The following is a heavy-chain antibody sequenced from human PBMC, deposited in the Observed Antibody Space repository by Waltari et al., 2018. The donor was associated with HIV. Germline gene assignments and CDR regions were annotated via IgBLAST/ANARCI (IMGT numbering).Heavy chain of an antibody. Sequence: QLQLQESGPGLVKPSETLSLTCTVPGGSISSSSSYWGWIRRPPGTGLEWIGSIYYSGSTYYNPSLKSRVTISVDTSKNQFSLKLSSVTAADTAVYYCARLGLRRDILTGSEYFQHWGQGTLVTVSS. J-gene: IGHJ1*01. V-gene: IGHV4-39*01. CDR1: GGSISSSSSY. CDR2: IYYSGST. D-gene: IGHD3-9*01. CDR3: ARLGLRRDILTGSEYFQH.